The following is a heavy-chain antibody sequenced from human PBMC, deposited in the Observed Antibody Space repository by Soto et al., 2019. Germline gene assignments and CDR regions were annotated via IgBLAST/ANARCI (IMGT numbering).Heavy chain of an antibody. D-gene: IGHD2-21*01. CDR3: AKDLSIFWCSGY. Sequence: SERLSCTASGFGFTNNGMHWVRQAPGQGLEWVAVISYDGGYKLYADAVKGRFTISSDNSKNTVYLQMISLSVEDTAVYYCAKDLSIFWCSGYWGQGTLVPV. CDR1: GFGFTNNG. V-gene: IGHV3-30*18. CDR2: ISYDGGYK. J-gene: IGHJ4*02.